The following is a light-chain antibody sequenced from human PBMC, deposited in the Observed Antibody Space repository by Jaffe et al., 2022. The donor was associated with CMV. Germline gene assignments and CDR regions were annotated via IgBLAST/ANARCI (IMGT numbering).Light chain of an antibody. CDR2: GAV. CDR1: QSVTSSY. J-gene: IGKJ2*01. Sequence: EIALTQSPGTLSLSPGETATLSCRASQSVTSSYLAWYQQKPGQAPRLLIYGAVNRATGIPDRFSGRGSGTDFILTISRLEPEDFAVYYCQQYGTSPRTFGQGTKLEI. V-gene: IGKV3-20*01. CDR3: QQYGTSPRT.